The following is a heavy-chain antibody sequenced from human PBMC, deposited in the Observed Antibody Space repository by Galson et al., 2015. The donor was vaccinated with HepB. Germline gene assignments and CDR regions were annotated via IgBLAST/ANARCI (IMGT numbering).Heavy chain of an antibody. Sequence: SVKVSCKASGGTFSSYAISWVRQAPGQGLEWMGGIIPIFGTANYAQKFQGRVTITADESTSTAYMELSSLRSEDTAVYYCARRVVPAAIAEGIGYSYYYYGMDVWGQGTTVTVSS. CDR2: IIPIFGTA. J-gene: IGHJ6*02. D-gene: IGHD2-2*02. CDR3: ARRVVPAAIAEGIGYSYYYYGMDV. V-gene: IGHV1-69*13. CDR1: GGTFSSYA.